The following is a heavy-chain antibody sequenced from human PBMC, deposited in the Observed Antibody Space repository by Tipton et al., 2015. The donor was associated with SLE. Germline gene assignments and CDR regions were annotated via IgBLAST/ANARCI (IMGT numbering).Heavy chain of an antibody. CDR1: GYTFTTYG. Sequence: QSGAEVKKPGASVRVSCKASGYTFTTYGISWVRQAPGQGLEWMGWISTYNGNTNYAQKLQGRVTMTSDTSTSTAYMELRGLRSDDTAIYYCARVRVDTAMGVFDFWGQGTLVTVSS. V-gene: IGHV1-18*01. J-gene: IGHJ4*02. CDR3: ARVRVDTAMGVFDF. CDR2: ISTYNGNT. D-gene: IGHD5-18*01.